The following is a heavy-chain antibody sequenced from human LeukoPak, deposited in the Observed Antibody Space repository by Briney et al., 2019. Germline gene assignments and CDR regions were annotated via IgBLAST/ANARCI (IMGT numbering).Heavy chain of an antibody. J-gene: IGHJ3*02. Sequence: GGSLRLSCAASGFTFDDYIMHWVRQAPGKGLEWVSLISWDGDTTYYADPVKGRFTSSRDNSKNSLFLQMNSLRTEDTALYYCAKARGLIGGAFDIWGQGTMVTVSS. CDR1: GFTFDDYI. D-gene: IGHD3-22*01. V-gene: IGHV3-43*01. CDR3: AKARGLIGGAFDI. CDR2: ISWDGDTT.